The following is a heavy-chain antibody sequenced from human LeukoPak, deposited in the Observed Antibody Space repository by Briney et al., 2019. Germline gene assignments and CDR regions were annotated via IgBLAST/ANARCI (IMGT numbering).Heavy chain of an antibody. J-gene: IGHJ4*02. V-gene: IGHV3-9*01. CDR2: ICCDSGSR. CDR1: GFTFDDYA. Sequence: GGSLRLSCGASGFTFDDYAMHWVRQAPGKGLEWVSGICCDSGSRGYADSVKGRFTISRDNAKNSLYLQMKSLRAEDTDLYYCAKDPYNHSKNRELPEALYCELWGKGSLVTVSS. CDR3: AKDPYNHSKNRELPEALYCEL. D-gene: IGHD1-14*01.